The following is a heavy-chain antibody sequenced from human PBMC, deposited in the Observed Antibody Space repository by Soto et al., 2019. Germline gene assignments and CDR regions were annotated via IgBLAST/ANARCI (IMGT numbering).Heavy chain of an antibody. CDR1: GFSFTSYS. Sequence: EVQLLESGGGLAQPGGSLRLSCAASGFSFTSYSMTWVRQAPGEGLEWISSIVFTGDSTFYADSVKGRFTVSRDTSTNTLYLHMTSLRADDTAVYYCVRDGRADNSFGSFDYWGQGTLVIVSS. CDR3: VRDGRADNSFGSFDY. D-gene: IGHD5-18*01. J-gene: IGHJ4*02. CDR2: IVFTGDST. V-gene: IGHV3-23*01.